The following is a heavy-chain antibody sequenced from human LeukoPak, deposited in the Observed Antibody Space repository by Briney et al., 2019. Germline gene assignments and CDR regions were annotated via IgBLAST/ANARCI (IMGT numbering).Heavy chain of an antibody. CDR1: GGSVSSYY. D-gene: IGHD2-2*01. J-gene: IGHJ3*02. Sequence: SETLSLTCTVSGGSVSSYYWSWIRRPPGRGLEWIAYLSHSGSSDSNPSLTSRVTTLVDTSKNQFSLKLTSVTAADTAVYYCARARYANAWYAFDIWGHGAMVTVSS. CDR3: ARARYANAWYAFDI. CDR2: LSHSGSS. V-gene: IGHV4-59*02.